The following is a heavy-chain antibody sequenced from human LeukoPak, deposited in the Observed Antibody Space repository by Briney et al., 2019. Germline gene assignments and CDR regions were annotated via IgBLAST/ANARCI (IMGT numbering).Heavy chain of an antibody. D-gene: IGHD5-24*01. CDR3: ASTRANPIANRWLFDY. V-gene: IGHV1-69*05. J-gene: IGHJ4*02. Sequence: GASVKVSCKASGGTFSSYAISWVRQAPGQGLEWMGGIIPIFGTANYAQKFQGRVTITTDESTSTAYMELSSLRSEDTAVYYCASTRANPIANRWLFDYWGQGTLVTVSS. CDR1: GGTFSSYA. CDR2: IIPIFGTA.